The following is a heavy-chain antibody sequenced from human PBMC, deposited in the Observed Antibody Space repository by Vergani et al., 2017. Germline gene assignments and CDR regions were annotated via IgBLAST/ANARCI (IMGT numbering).Heavy chain of an antibody. Sequence: EVQLVQSGAAVKKPGESLKISCEGSGYTFTDYWVGWVRQKPGKGLEWMGVVYARDSITRYSLSFEGQVTISADKSINTAYLEWDSLRASDSAMYYCARLSAVTNWFDPWGQGTLVTVSS. V-gene: IGHV5-51*01. D-gene: IGHD4-17*01. CDR1: GYTFTDYW. CDR3: ARLSAVTNWFDP. J-gene: IGHJ5*02. CDR2: VYARDSIT.